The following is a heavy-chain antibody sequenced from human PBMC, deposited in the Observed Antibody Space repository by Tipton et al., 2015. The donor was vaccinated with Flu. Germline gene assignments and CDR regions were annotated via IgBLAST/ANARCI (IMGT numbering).Heavy chain of an antibody. J-gene: IGHJ3*02. CDR2: IYSGGST. V-gene: IGHV3-53*01. Sequence: LEWVSVIYSGGSTYYADSVKGRFTISRDNSKNTLYLQMNSLRAEDTAVYYCATTYYLGYYPDAFDIWGQGTMVTVSS. D-gene: IGHD3-22*01. CDR3: ATTYYLGYYPDAFDI.